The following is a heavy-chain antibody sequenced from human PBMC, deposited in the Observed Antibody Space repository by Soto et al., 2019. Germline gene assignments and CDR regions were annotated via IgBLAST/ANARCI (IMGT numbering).Heavy chain of an antibody. V-gene: IGHV4-38-2*01. CDR2: MYHGGDT. J-gene: IGHJ3*01. CDR3: ARKAMRGAAFDF. CDR1: GYSISSGYY. Sequence: SETLSLTCAVSGYSISSGYYWGWIRQPPGKGLEWIGNMYHGGDTYYNPSLKSRVAISVDTSKNHFSLKLSSVTAADTAVYYCARKAMRGAAFDFWGQGTMVTVSS.